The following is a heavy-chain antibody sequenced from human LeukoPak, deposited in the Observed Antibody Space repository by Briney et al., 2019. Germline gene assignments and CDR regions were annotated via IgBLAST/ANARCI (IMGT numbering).Heavy chain of an antibody. D-gene: IGHD2-2*01. V-gene: IGHV5-51*01. CDR2: IYPGDSDT. CDR3: ARVLCSSTSCGDAFDI. Sequence: GESLKISCKCSGYSFTSYWIGWVRQMPGKGLEWMGIIYPGDSDTRYSPSFQGHVTISADKSISTAYLQWSSLKASDTAMYYCARVLCSSTSCGDAFDIWGQGTMVTVSS. CDR1: GYSFTSYW. J-gene: IGHJ3*02.